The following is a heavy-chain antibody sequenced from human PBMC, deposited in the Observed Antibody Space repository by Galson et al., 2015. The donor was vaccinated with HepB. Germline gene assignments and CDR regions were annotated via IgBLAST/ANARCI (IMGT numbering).Heavy chain of an antibody. Sequence: SLRLSCAASGFTFSSYAMSWVRQAPGKGLEWVAVISYDGSNKYYADSVKGRFTISRDNSKNTLYLQMNSLRAEDTAVYYCARDNPRVEAFDYWGQGTLVTVSS. V-gene: IGHV3-30-3*01. CDR2: ISYDGSNK. CDR3: ARDNPRVEAFDY. D-gene: IGHD5-24*01. J-gene: IGHJ4*02. CDR1: GFTFSSYA.